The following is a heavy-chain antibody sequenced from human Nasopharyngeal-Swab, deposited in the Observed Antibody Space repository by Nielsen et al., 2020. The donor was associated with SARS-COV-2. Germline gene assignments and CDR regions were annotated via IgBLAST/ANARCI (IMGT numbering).Heavy chain of an antibody. CDR3: ARTGGPVYGLVVDY. CDR2: ISYDGSNK. J-gene: IGHJ4*02. D-gene: IGHD6-19*01. CDR1: GFTFSSYA. V-gene: IGHV3-30*04. Sequence: GWSLRLSRAASGFTFSSYAMHWVRPAPGKGLEWVAVISYDGSNKYYADPVKGRFTISRDNSKNTLYLQMNRLRAEDTAVYYCARTGGPVYGLVVDYWGQGTLVTVSS.